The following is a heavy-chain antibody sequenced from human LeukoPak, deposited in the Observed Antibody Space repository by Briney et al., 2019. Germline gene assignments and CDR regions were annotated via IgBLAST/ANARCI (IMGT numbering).Heavy chain of an antibody. CDR1: GGSISSYY. J-gene: IGHJ6*03. CDR2: IYTSGST. Sequence: PSETLSLTCTVSGGSISSYYWSWIRQPAGKGLEWIGRIYTSGSTNYNPSLKSRVTMSVDTSKNQVSLKLSSVTAADTAVYYCARVAGIAAAGKMFYYMDVWGKGTTVTVSS. V-gene: IGHV4-4*07. CDR3: ARVAGIAAAGKMFYYMDV. D-gene: IGHD6-13*01.